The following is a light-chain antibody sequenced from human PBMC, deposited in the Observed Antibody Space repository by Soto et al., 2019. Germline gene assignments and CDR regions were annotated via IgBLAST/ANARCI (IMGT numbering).Light chain of an antibody. Sequence: EIVLTQSPGTLSLSPGGRATLSCSASQIIDSRYLGWYQQKPGQAPRLLIYDASRRATGIPDRFSGSGSGTDFTLTISRLEPEDFAVYYCQQYGSSPLTFGGGTKVDIK. CDR1: QIIDSRY. J-gene: IGKJ4*01. CDR3: QQYGSSPLT. V-gene: IGKV3-20*01. CDR2: DAS.